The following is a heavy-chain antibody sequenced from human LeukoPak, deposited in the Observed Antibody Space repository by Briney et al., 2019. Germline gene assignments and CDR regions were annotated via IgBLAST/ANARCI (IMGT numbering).Heavy chain of an antibody. CDR2: ISYDGSNK. CDR1: GFTFSSYA. CDR3: ARDREWYFDL. V-gene: IGHV3-30-3*01. Sequence: GGSLRLSCAASGFTFSSYAMHGVRQAPGKALEWVAVISYDGSNKYYADSVKGRFTISRDNSKNTLYLQMNSLRAEDTAVYYCARDREWYFDLWGRGTLVTVSS. J-gene: IGHJ2*01. D-gene: IGHD1-26*01.